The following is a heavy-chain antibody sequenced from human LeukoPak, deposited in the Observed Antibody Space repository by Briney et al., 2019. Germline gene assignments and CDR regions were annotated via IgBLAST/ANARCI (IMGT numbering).Heavy chain of an antibody. V-gene: IGHV3-30*02. CDR3: AKDRGIYCSSTSCYRPGYMDV. Sequence: PGGSLRLSCAASGFTFSSYGMHWVRQAPGKGLEGVAFIRYDGSNKYYADSVKGRFTISRDNSKNTLYLQMNSLRAEDTAVYYCAKDRGIYCSSTSCYRPGYMDVWGKGTTVTVSS. CDR1: GFTFSSYG. CDR2: IRYDGSNK. J-gene: IGHJ6*03. D-gene: IGHD2-2*01.